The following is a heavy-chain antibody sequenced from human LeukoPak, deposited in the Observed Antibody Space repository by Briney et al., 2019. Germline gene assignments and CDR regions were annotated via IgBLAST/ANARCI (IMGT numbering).Heavy chain of an antibody. CDR2: INWNGGST. Sequence: GGSLRLSCAASGFTFDDYGMGWVRQAPGKGLEWVSGINWNGGSTGYADSVKGRFTISRDNAKNSLYLQMNSLRAEDTALYYCARDPCSGGSCQIFDYWGQGTLVTVSS. D-gene: IGHD2-15*01. CDR1: GFTFDDYG. V-gene: IGHV3-20*04. J-gene: IGHJ4*02. CDR3: ARDPCSGGSCQIFDY.